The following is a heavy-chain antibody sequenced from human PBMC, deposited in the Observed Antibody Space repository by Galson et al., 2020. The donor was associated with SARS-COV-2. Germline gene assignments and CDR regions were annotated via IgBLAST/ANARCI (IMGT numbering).Heavy chain of an antibody. V-gene: IGHV3-21*01. CDR3: ARSNGLSSGGHQYYFDY. D-gene: IGHD6-19*01. CDR2: ISSSSSYI. CDR1: GFTFSSYS. Sequence: GGSLRLSCAASGFTFSSYSMNWVRQAPGKGLEWVSSISSSSSYIYYADSVKGRFTISRDNAKNSLYLQMNSLRAEDTAVYYCARSNGLSSGGHQYYFDYWGQGTLVTVSS. J-gene: IGHJ4*02.